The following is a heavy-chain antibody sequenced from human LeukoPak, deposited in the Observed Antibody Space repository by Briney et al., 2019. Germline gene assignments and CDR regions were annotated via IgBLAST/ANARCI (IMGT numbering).Heavy chain of an antibody. V-gene: IGHV3-53*01. CDR1: GFTVSDNY. CDR3: ARSAVASGINYFDP. CDR2: IFSGGGT. J-gene: IGHJ5*02. Sequence: PGGSLRLSCEASGFTVSDNYINWIRQAPGKGLEWVAAIFSGGGTYYIDSVKGRFTISRDNAKNILYLQMNSLRAEDTAMYYCARSAVASGINYFDPWGQGTLVTVSS. D-gene: IGHD6-13*01.